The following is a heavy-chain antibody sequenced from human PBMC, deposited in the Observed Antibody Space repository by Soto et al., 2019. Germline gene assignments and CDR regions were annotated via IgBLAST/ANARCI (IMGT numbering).Heavy chain of an antibody. Sequence: QVQLQESGPGLVKPSQTLSLTCTVSGGSISSGGYYWSWIRQHPGKGLEWIGYIYYSGSTYYNPSLKSRVTITVDTSKNQFSLKLSSVTAADTAVYYCARVSVGTIFGVVITNWGQGTLVTVSS. CDR3: ARVSVGTIFGVVITN. V-gene: IGHV4-31*03. CDR1: GGSISSGGYY. J-gene: IGHJ4*02. CDR2: IYYSGST. D-gene: IGHD3-3*01.